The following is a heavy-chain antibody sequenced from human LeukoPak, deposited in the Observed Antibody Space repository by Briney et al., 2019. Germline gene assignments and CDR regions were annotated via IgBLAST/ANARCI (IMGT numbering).Heavy chain of an antibody. D-gene: IGHD3-22*01. J-gene: IGHJ4*02. CDR2: INSDGSST. V-gene: IGHV3-74*01. CDR1: GFTFSSYW. Sequence: PGGSLRLSCAASGFTFSSYWMHWVRQAPGKGLVWVSRINSDGSSTSYADSVKGRFTISRDNAKNSLYLQMNSLRAEDTAVYYCASSYDSSGYYPYYFDYWGQGTLVTVSS. CDR3: ASSYDSSGYYPYYFDY.